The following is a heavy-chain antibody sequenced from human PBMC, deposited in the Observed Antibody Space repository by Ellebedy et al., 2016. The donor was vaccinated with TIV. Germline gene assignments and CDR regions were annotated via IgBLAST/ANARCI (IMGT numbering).Heavy chain of an antibody. J-gene: IGHJ4*02. CDR2: ISYDGSNK. V-gene: IGHV3-30-3*01. CDR3: ARDQQWLVFDY. CDR1: GFTFSNYV. Sequence: GESLKISCAASGFTFSNYVTHWVRQAPGKGLEWVAVISYDGSNKYYADSVKGRSTISRDNSNNTLYLQMNSLRAEDAAVYYCARDQQWLVFDYWGQGTLVTVSS. D-gene: IGHD6-19*01.